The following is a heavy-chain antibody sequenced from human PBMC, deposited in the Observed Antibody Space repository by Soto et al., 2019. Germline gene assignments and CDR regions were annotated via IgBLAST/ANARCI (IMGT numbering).Heavy chain of an antibody. Sequence: GGSLRLSXAASGFTFGHYGMHWVRQAPGKGLELVAVISYDGRNKYNAESVKGRFTISKDNSKNTLYLQMNSLRAEDTAVYYCAKDRGYCNGRGCQPYTLRYYYYGVDVWGQGTTVTVSS. CDR1: GFTFGHYG. CDR3: AKDRGYCNGRGCQPYTLRYYYYGVDV. J-gene: IGHJ6*02. CDR2: ISYDGRNK. V-gene: IGHV3-30*18. D-gene: IGHD2-15*01.